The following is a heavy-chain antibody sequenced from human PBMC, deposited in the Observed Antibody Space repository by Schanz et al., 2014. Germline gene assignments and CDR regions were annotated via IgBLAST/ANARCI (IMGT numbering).Heavy chain of an antibody. CDR1: GFTFSTHA. V-gene: IGHV3-23*04. J-gene: IGHJ4*02. D-gene: IGHD2-8*02. CDR3: AKSLESCPGGRCSRGYFDY. CDR2: IGVDGTTT. Sequence: EVQLVESGGGLVKPGGSLRLSCAASGFTFSTHAMSWVRQAPGKGLEWVSVIGVDGTTTYYADSVKGRFTISRDNFKGALYLQMSSLRAEDTAVYYCAKSLESCPGGRCSRGYFDYWGQGTLVTVSS.